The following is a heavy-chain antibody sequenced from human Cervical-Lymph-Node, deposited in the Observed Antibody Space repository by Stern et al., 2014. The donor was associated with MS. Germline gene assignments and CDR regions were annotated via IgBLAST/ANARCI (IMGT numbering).Heavy chain of an antibody. V-gene: IGHV1-2*02. CDR1: GYTFTGSY. CDR3: AREGLKYFQH. Sequence: VQLVESGAEVKNPGASVKVSCKASGYTFTGSYMHWVRQAPGQGLEWMGWISPNSGGTNYAQEFQGRVTMTRDTSISTAYMELSRLRSDDTAVYYCAREGLKYFQHWGQGTLVSVSS. J-gene: IGHJ1*01. CDR2: ISPNSGGT.